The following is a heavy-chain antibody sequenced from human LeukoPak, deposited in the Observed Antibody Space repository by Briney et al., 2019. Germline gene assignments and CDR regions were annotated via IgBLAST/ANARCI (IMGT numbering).Heavy chain of an antibody. Sequence: GGSLRLSCAASGFTFYNYWMSWVRQAPGKGLEWISRINNPGSSATYADALKGRFTMSRDNGKNTVHLQMNGLRADDTAIYYCARTYCSPTNWLSIAFDLWGQGTMVAVSS. CDR2: INNPGSSA. CDR3: ARTYCSPTNWLSIAFDL. J-gene: IGHJ3*01. CDR1: GFTFYNYW. V-gene: IGHV3-74*03. D-gene: IGHD1-26*01.